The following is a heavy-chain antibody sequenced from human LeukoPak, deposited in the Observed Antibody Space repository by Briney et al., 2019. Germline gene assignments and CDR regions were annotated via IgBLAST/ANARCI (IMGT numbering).Heavy chain of an antibody. Sequence: ASVKVSCKASGYTFTGYYMHWVRQAPGQGLEWMGWINPNSGGTNYAQKFQGRVTMTRDTSISTAYMELSRLRSDDTAVYYCARDIDDLWFGELGFDYWGQGTLVTVSS. D-gene: IGHD3-10*01. J-gene: IGHJ4*02. V-gene: IGHV1-2*02. CDR1: GYTFTGYY. CDR3: ARDIDDLWFGELGFDY. CDR2: INPNSGGT.